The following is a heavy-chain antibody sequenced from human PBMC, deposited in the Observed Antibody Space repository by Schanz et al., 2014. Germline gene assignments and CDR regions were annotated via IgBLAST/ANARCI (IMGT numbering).Heavy chain of an antibody. CDR2: ISSGGGST. CDR1: GFAFSSYG. J-gene: IGHJ4*02. CDR3: ARIGGSVFDY. D-gene: IGHD3-10*01. V-gene: IGHV3-23*01. Sequence: EVQLLESGGGLVQPGGSLRLSCLASGFAFSSYGMNWLRQAPGKGPEWVSSISSGGGSTYYADSVKGRFTISRDNSKNSLYLQMNSLRAEDTAVYYCARIGGSVFDYWAQGTLVTVSS.